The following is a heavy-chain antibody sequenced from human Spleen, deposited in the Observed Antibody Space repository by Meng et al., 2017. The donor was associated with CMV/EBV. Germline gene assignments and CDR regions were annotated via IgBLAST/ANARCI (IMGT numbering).Heavy chain of an antibody. J-gene: IGHJ6*02. D-gene: IGHD6-13*01. CDR1: GGSFSGYY. V-gene: IGHV4-34*01. Sequence: SETLSLTCAVYGGSFSGYYWSWIRQPPGKGLEWIGEINHSGSTNYNPSLKSRVTISVDTSKNQFSLKLSSVTAADTAVYYCARGIRSSSWYYYGMDVWAKGPRSPSP. CDR2: INHSGST. CDR3: ARGIRSSSWYYYGMDV.